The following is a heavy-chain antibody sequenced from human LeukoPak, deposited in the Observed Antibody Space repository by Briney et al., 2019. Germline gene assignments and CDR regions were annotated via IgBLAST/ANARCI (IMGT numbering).Heavy chain of an antibody. V-gene: IGHV4-59*01. D-gene: IGHD4-17*01. CDR3: ARDSAVTTSYYYYGMDV. CDR1: GGSISSYY. J-gene: IGHJ6*02. CDR2: IYYSGST. Sequence: SETLSLTCTVSGGSISSYYWSWIRQPPGKGLEWIGYIYYSGSTNYNPSLKSRVTISVDTSKNQFSLKLSSVTAADTAVYYCARDSAVTTSYYYYGMDVWGQGTTVTVSS.